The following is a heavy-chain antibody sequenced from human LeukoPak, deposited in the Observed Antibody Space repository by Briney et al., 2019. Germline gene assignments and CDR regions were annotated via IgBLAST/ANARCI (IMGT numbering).Heavy chain of an antibody. CDR3: ARGARYGSDVSLAFDI. Sequence: GASVKVSCKASGGTFSSYAISWVRQAPGQGLEWMGRIIPILGIANYAQKFQGRATITADKSTSTAYMELSSLRTEDTAVYYCARGARYGSDVSLAFDIWGQGTMVTVSS. CDR1: GGTFSSYA. J-gene: IGHJ3*02. D-gene: IGHD3-10*01. V-gene: IGHV1-69*04. CDR2: IIPILGIA.